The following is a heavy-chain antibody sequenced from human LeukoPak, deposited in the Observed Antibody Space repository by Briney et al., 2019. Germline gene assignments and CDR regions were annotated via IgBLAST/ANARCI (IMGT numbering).Heavy chain of an antibody. CDR2: IYYSGST. V-gene: IGHV4-31*03. CDR1: GGSISSGNYH. J-gene: IGHJ2*01. CDR3: ARALIGEGSSGWYWYFDL. Sequence: SETLSLTCTVSGGSISSGNYHWSWIRQHPGKGLEWIGYIYYSGSTYYNPSLKSRVTISVDTSKNQFSLKLSSVTAADTAVYYCARALIGEGSSGWYWYFDLWGRGTLVTVSS. D-gene: IGHD6-19*01.